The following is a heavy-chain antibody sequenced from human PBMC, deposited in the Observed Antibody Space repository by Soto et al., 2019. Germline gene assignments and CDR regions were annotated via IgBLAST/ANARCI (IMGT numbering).Heavy chain of an antibody. CDR2: IDPSDSYT. Sequence: PGESLKISCKGSGYSFTSYWISWVRQMPGKGLEWMGRIDPSDSYTNYSPSFQGHVTISADKSISTAYLQWSSLKASDTAMYYCARHDLLEYSSSYYGMDVWGQGTTVTVSS. J-gene: IGHJ6*02. D-gene: IGHD6-6*01. CDR1: GYSFTSYW. V-gene: IGHV5-10-1*01. CDR3: ARHDLLEYSSSYYGMDV.